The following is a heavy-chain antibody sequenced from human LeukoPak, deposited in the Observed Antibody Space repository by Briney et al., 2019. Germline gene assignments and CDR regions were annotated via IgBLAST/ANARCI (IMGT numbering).Heavy chain of an antibody. J-gene: IGHJ5*02. V-gene: IGHV3-21*01. Sequence: GGSLRLSCAASGFTLSSYTMNWVRLAPGKGLEWVSSIRSSSSYIYYADSVKGRFTISRDNAKNSLYLQMNSLTAADTAVYYCARAVAGSQLDHWGQGTLVTVSS. D-gene: IGHD6-19*01. CDR2: IRSSSSYI. CDR1: GFTLSSYT. CDR3: ARAVAGSQLDH.